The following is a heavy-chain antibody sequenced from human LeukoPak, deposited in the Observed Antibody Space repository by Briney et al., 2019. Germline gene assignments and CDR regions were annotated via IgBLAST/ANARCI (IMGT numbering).Heavy chain of an antibody. Sequence: GASVKVSCKASGYTFTGYYMHWVRQAPGQGLEWMGWINPNSGGTNYAQKFQGRVTMIRDTSISTAYMELSRLRSDDTAVYYCARGYYYGSVSPFDYWGQGTLVTVSS. J-gene: IGHJ4*02. V-gene: IGHV1-2*02. CDR1: GYTFTGYY. CDR2: INPNSGGT. D-gene: IGHD3-10*01. CDR3: ARGYYYGSVSPFDY.